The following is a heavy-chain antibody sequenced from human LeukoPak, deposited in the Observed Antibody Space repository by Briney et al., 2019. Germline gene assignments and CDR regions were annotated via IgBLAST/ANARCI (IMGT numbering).Heavy chain of an antibody. CDR2: IYYSGST. J-gene: IGHJ4*02. V-gene: IGHV4-39*01. Sequence: SETLSLTCTVSGGSISSSSYYWGWIRQPPGNGLEWIGSIYYSGSTYYNPSLKSRVTISVDTSKNQFSLKLSSVTAADTAVYYCARPYYYGSGTDYWGQGTLVTVSS. CDR1: GGSISSSSYY. D-gene: IGHD3-10*01. CDR3: ARPYYYGSGTDY.